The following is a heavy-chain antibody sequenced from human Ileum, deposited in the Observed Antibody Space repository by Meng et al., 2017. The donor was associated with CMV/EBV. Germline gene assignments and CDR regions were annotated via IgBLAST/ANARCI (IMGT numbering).Heavy chain of an antibody. V-gene: IGHV3-21*01. CDR3: ARVPVSSTRYYYFDY. J-gene: IGHJ4*02. CDR2: IGSGISYI. D-gene: IGHD2-2*01. CDR1: GFTFSTYT. Sequence: GGSLRLSCAASGFTFSTYTLTWVRQAPGRGLEWVSSIGSGISYIYYTDSVRGRFTISRDNAENSLFLQMNSLRVEDTAVYYCARVPVSSTRYYYFDYWGQGTVVTVSS.